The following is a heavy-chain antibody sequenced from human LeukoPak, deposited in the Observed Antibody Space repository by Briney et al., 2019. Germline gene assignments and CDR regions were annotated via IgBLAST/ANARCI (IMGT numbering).Heavy chain of an antibody. CDR2: INHSGST. D-gene: IGHD5-12*01. Sequence: PSETLSLTCAVYGGSFSGYYWSWIRQPPGKGLEWSGEINHSGSTNYNPSLKSRVTISVDTSKNQFSLKLSSVTAADTAVYYCASSDRGYSGYDYDYWGQGTLVTVSS. CDR1: GGSFSGYY. CDR3: ASSDRGYSGYDYDY. J-gene: IGHJ4*02. V-gene: IGHV4-34*01.